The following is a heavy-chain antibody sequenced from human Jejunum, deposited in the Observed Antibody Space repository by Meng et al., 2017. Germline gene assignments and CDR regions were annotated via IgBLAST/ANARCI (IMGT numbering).Heavy chain of an antibody. D-gene: IGHD4-17*01. V-gene: IGHV1-2*02. CDR1: GYTFRGYY. Sequence: ASVKVSCKASGYTFRGYYIHWVRQAPGQGLEWMGWINPNSGGTNYAQKFQGRVTMTRDTTISTVYMELMRLTSDDPAVFYCARSPYYGDFGFDYWGQGTLVTGYS. CDR2: INPNSGGT. J-gene: IGHJ4*02. CDR3: ARSPYYGDFGFDY.